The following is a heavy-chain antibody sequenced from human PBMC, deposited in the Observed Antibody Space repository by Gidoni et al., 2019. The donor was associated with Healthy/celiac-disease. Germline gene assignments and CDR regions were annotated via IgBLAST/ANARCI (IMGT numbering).Heavy chain of an antibody. CDR2: INHSGST. J-gene: IGHJ4*02. V-gene: IGHV4-34*01. D-gene: IGHD5-12*01. CDR3: ARWLQLPARFDY. Sequence: QVQLQQWGAGLLKPSETLSLTCAVYGGSFSGYYWSWIRQPPGKGLEWIGEINHSGSTNYNPSLKSRVTISVDTSKNQFSLKLSSVTAADTAVYYCARWLQLPARFDYWGQGTLVTVSS. CDR1: GGSFSGYY.